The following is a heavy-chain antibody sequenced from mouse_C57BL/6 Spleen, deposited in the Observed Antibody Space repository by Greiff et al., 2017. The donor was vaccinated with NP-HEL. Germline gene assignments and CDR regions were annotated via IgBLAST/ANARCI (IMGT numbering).Heavy chain of an antibody. CDR2: ISYDGSN. V-gene: IGHV3-6*01. D-gene: IGHD2-4*01. CDR3: AREYDYDDYFDY. Sequence: ESGPGLVKPSQSLSLTCSVTGYSITSGYYWNWIRQFPGNKLEWMGYISYDGSNNYNPSLKNRISITRDTSKNQFFLKLNSVTTEDTATYYCAREYDYDDYFDYWGQGTTLTVSS. CDR1: GYSITSGYY. J-gene: IGHJ2*01.